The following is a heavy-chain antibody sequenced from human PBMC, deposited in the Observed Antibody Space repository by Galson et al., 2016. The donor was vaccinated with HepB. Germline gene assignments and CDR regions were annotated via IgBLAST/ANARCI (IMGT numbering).Heavy chain of an antibody. Sequence: LRLSCAASGFTFRSYSMNWVRQAPGKGLEWVSTISSSSTYIYYADSVKGRFTISRDNAKNSLYLQMNSRTPEDPAVYFCARERGDYSDPPYFDLWGRGTLVTVSS. CDR3: ARERGDYSDPPYFDL. CDR2: ISSSSTYI. D-gene: IGHD4-17*01. V-gene: IGHV3-21*01. CDR1: GFTFRSYS. J-gene: IGHJ2*01.